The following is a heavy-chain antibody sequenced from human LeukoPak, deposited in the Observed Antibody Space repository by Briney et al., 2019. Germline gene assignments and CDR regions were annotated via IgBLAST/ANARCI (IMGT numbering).Heavy chain of an antibody. J-gene: IGHJ4*02. CDR3: ARDPTPTQLWFRGTFDY. Sequence: GRSLRLSCAASGFTFSSYAMHWVRQAPGKGLEWVAVISYDGSNKYYADSVKGRFTISRDNAKNSLYLQTNGLRAEDTAVYYCARDPTPTQLWFRGTFDYWGQGALVTVSS. CDR1: GFTFSSYA. V-gene: IGHV3-30*04. D-gene: IGHD5-18*01. CDR2: ISYDGSNK.